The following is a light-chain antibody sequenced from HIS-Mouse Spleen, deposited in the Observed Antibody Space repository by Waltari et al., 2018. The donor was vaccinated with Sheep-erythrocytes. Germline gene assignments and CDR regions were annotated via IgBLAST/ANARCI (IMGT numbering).Light chain of an antibody. CDR1: ALPKKY. CDR2: EAS. V-gene: IGLV3-10*01. Sequence: SYELTQPPSASVSPGQTARIACSGDALPKKYAYWYQQNSGQAPVLVIYEASKRPSGIPERFSGSSSGTMATLTISGAQVEDDADYYCYSTDSSGNHWVFGGGTKLTVL. CDR3: YSTDSSGNHWV. J-gene: IGLJ3*02.